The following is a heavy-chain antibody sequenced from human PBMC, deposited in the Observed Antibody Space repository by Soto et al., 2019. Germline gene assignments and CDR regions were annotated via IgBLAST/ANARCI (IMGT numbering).Heavy chain of an antibody. CDR3: ARDRAAARDYYYYGMDV. CDR2: IYYSGST. J-gene: IGHJ6*02. CDR1: GGSISSGDYY. V-gene: IGHV4-30-4*01. D-gene: IGHD6-13*01. Sequence: QVQLQESGPGLVKPSQTLSLTCTVSGGSISSGDYYWSWIRQPPGKGLEWIGYIYYSGSTYYNPSLKSRVTISVDTSKNQFSLKLSSVTAADTAVYYCARDRAAARDYYYYGMDVWGQGTTVTVSS.